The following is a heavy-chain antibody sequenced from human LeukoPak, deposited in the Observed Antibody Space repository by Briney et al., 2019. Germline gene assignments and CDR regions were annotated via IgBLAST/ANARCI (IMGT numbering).Heavy chain of an antibody. V-gene: IGHV3-23*01. CDR2: ISGSGGST. Sequence: PGGSLRLSCAASGFTFSSYAMSWVRQAPGKGLELGSAISGSGGSTYYADSVKGRFTISRDNSKNTLYLQLNSLRAEDTAVYYCAKCGHSGSYYVWYFDLWGRGTLVTVSS. CDR3: AKCGHSGSYYVWYFDL. J-gene: IGHJ2*01. D-gene: IGHD1-26*01. CDR1: GFTFSSYA.